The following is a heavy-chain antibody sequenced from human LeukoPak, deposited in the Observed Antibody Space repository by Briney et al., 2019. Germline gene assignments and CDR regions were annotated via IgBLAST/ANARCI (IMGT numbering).Heavy chain of an antibody. D-gene: IGHD1-26*01. V-gene: IGHV3-23*01. CDR1: GFTFGTYA. CDR3: ARVWELSFDH. Sequence: PGGSLRLSCAASGFTFGTYAMSWVRQAPGKGLEWVAVSYSDDNGYYTESVKGRFTISRDNSKNTLYLQMNSLRAEDTAIYYCARVWELSFDHWGQGTLVTVSS. CDR2: SYSDDNG. J-gene: IGHJ4*02.